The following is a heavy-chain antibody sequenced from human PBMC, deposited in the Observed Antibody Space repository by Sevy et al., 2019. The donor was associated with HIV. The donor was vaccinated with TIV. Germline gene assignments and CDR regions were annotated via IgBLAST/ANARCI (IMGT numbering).Heavy chain of an antibody. CDR2: IYYSGST. J-gene: IGHJ3*02. D-gene: IGHD2-21*01. Sequence: SETLSLTCTVSGGSISSSSYYWGWIRQPPGKGLEWIGSIYYSGSTYYNPSLKSRVTISVDTSKNQFSLKLSSVTAADTAVYYCARLPDFLPDGGGDCYQRHAFDIWGQGTMVTVSS. CDR3: ARLPDFLPDGGGDCYQRHAFDI. CDR1: GGSISSSSYY. V-gene: IGHV4-39*01.